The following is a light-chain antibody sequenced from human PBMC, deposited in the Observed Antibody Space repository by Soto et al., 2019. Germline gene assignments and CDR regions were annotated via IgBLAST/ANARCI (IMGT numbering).Light chain of an antibody. Sequence: QSALTQPPSVSGSPGQSVAISCTGTSSDVGSSNGVSWYQQPPGTAPKHMIYDVSNRPSGVPDRFSGSKSGNTASLTISGLQAEDEADYYCSSYTTSSTYVFGTGTKLTVL. J-gene: IGLJ1*01. CDR2: DVS. CDR1: SSDVGSSNG. V-gene: IGLV2-18*02. CDR3: SSYTTSSTYV.